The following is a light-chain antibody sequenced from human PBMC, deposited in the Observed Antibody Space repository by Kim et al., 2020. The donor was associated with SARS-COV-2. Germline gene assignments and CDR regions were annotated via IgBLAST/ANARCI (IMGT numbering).Light chain of an antibody. J-gene: IGKJ2*01. CDR2: GAS. Sequence: EIVMTQSPATLSVSPEERATLSCRASQSVSSNLAWYQQKPGQAPRLLIYGASTRATDIPARFSGSGSGTEFTLTISSLQSEDFAVYYCQHYNNWPYTFGQGTKLEI. V-gene: IGKV3-15*01. CDR3: QHYNNWPYT. CDR1: QSVSSN.